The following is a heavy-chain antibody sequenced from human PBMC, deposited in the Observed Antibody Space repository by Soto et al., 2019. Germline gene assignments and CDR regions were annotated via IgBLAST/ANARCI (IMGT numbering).Heavy chain of an antibody. J-gene: IGHJ4*02. CDR3: ARLRWSYSRRIYYFDY. CDR2: INHSGST. Sequence: ETLSLTCAVYGGSFSGYYWSWIRQPPGKGLEWIGEINHSGSTNYNPSLKSRVTISVDTSKNQFSLKLSSVTAADTAVYYCARLRWSYSRRIYYFDYWGQGTLVTVSS. D-gene: IGHD2-21*01. CDR1: GGSFSGYY. V-gene: IGHV4-34*01.